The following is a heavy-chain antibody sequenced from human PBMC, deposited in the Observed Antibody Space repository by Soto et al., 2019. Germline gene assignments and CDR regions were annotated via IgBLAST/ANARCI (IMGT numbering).Heavy chain of an antibody. CDR1: GYTFNTYY. Sequence: ASVNVSCKPSGYTFNTYYLHWVRRAPGEALEWMGVIHPSGGGTTYAQKFLGRVTVTRDTSTSTVFMELSSLRSDDTAVYYCVRGGHNAVVTDSLYYWAQGSLVTVAS. CDR2: IHPSGGGT. J-gene: IGHJ4*02. D-gene: IGHD2-21*02. V-gene: IGHV1-46*02. CDR3: VRGGHNAVVTDSLYY.